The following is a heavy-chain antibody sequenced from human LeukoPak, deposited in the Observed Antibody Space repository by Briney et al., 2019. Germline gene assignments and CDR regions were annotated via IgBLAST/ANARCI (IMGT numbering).Heavy chain of an antibody. CDR3: ARVSTYQYYYYMDV. J-gene: IGHJ6*03. Sequence: PGGSLRLSCTASGFTFSDYYMSWIRQAPGKGLEWVSYISTSGKNIYYADSVKGRFTISRDNAKNSLYLQINSLRDEATDVYYCARVSTYQYYYYMDVWGKGTTVTVSS. V-gene: IGHV3-11*01. CDR1: GFTFSDYY. D-gene: IGHD2-2*01. CDR2: ISTSGKNI.